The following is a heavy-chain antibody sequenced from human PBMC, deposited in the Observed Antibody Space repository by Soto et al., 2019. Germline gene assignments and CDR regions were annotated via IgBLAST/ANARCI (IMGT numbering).Heavy chain of an antibody. V-gene: IGHV1-69*13. J-gene: IGHJ6*02. CDR2: IIPIFGTA. CDR3: ARVSIVVVPAATYYYYYGMDV. Sequence: SVKVSCKASGGTFSSYAISWVGQAPGQGLEWMGGIIPIFGTANYAQKFQGRVTITADESTSTAYMELSSLRSEDTAVYYCARVSIVVVPAATYYYYYGMDVWGQGTTVTVSS. D-gene: IGHD2-2*01. CDR1: GGTFSSYA.